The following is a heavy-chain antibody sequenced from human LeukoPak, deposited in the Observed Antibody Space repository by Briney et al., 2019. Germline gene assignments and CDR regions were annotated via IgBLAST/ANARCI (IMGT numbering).Heavy chain of an antibody. CDR3: ARGYSSSWSPFDY. V-gene: IGHV3-53*01. D-gene: IGHD6-13*01. Sequence: PGGSLRLSCAASGFTVSSNYMSWVRQAPGKGLEWVSVIYSGGSTYYADSVKGRFTISRDNSKNMLYLQMNSLRAEDTAVYYCARGYSSSWSPFDYWGQGTLVTVSS. J-gene: IGHJ4*02. CDR2: IYSGGST. CDR1: GFTVSSNY.